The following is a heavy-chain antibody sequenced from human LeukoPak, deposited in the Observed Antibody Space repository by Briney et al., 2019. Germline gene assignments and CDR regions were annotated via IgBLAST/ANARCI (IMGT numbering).Heavy chain of an antibody. J-gene: IGHJ4*02. V-gene: IGHV3-9*01. CDR3: AKDKSYDQRGYFDY. CDR2: ISWNSGSI. Sequence: QSGRSLRLSCAASGFTFDDYAMHWVRQAPGKGLEWVSGISWNSGSIGYADSVKGRVTISRDNAKNSLYLQVNSLRAEDTALYYCAKDKSYDQRGYFDYWGQGTLVTVSS. CDR1: GFTFDDYA. D-gene: IGHD3-22*01.